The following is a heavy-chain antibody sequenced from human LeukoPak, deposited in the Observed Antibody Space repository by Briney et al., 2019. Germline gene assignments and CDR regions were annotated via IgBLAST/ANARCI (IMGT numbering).Heavy chain of an antibody. D-gene: IGHD3-10*01. J-gene: IGHJ4*02. CDR3: ATSTMVRGVIITTPAFFDY. V-gene: IGHV4-34*01. Sequence: SETLSLTCAVYGGSFSGYYWSWIRQPPGKGLEWIGEINHSGSTNYNPSLKSRVTISVDTSKNQFSLKLSSVTAADTAVYYCATSTMVRGVIITTPAFFDYWGQGTLVTVSS. CDR2: INHSGST. CDR1: GGSFSGYY.